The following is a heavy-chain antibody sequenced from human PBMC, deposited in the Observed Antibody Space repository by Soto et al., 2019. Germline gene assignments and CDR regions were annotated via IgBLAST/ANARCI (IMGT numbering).Heavy chain of an antibody. V-gene: IGHV3-15*01. CDR1: GFTFSNAW. CDR3: TTPIYRGYDAFNY. D-gene: IGHD5-12*01. CDR2: IKSKTDGGIT. Sequence: GGSLRLSCAASGFTFSNAWMSWVRQAPGKGLEWVGRIKSKTDGGITDYAAPVKGRFTISRDDSKNTLYLQMNSLKTEDTAVYYCTTPIYRGYDAFNYWGQGTLVTVSS. J-gene: IGHJ4*02.